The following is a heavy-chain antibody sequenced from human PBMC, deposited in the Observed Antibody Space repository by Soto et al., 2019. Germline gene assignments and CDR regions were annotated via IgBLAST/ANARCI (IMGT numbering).Heavy chain of an antibody. CDR3: ARAELPSLFDY. CDR1: GFTFSSYG. D-gene: IGHD1-26*01. J-gene: IGHJ4*02. CDR2: IWYDGSNK. V-gene: IGHV3-33*01. Sequence: QVQLVESGGGVVQPGRSLRLSCAASGFTFSSYGMHWVRQAPGKGLEWVAVIWYDGSNKYYADSVKGRFTISRDNSKNTLYPQMNSLRAEDTAVYYCARAELPSLFDYWGQGTLVTVSS.